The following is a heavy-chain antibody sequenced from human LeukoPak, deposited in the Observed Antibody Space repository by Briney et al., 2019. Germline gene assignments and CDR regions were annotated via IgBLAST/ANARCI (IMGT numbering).Heavy chain of an antibody. CDR1: GFSFSDYA. J-gene: IGHJ5*02. CDR3: AKRPGKAAAGPFDP. V-gene: IGHV3-23*01. CDR2: ISSGDGIT. Sequence: GGSLRLSCAASGFSFSDYAMTGVRQAPGKGRGWVSTISSGDGITYYADSVKGRFTISRDDSKNTLYLQMNSLRAEDTAIYYCAKRPGKAAAGPFDPWGQGTLVTVSS. D-gene: IGHD6-13*01.